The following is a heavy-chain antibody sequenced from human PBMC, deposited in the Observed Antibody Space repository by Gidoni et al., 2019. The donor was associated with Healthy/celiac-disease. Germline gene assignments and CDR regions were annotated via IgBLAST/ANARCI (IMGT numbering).Heavy chain of an antibody. Sequence: EVQLLESGGGLVQPGGALRLSCAASGFTVSSYAMSWVRQAPGKGLEWVSAISGSGGSTYYADSVKGRFTISRDNSKNTLYLQMNSLRAEDTAVYYCAKDPEYCSSTSCYTRGYFDYWGQGTLVTVSS. D-gene: IGHD2-2*02. V-gene: IGHV3-23*01. J-gene: IGHJ4*02. CDR3: AKDPEYCSSTSCYTRGYFDY. CDR1: GFTVSSYA. CDR2: ISGSGGST.